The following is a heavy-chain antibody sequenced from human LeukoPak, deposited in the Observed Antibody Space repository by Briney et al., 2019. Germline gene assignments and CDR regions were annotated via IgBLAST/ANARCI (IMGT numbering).Heavy chain of an antibody. D-gene: IGHD2/OR15-2a*01. V-gene: IGHV1-46*01. CDR1: GYTLSSYD. Sequence: ASVKVSCKASGYTLSSYDMHWVRQAPGQGLEWMAIINPSAGSTDYARKFQGRVTVTSDTSTSTVYMELSSLKSDDTAVYYCARVTTWRYYLDYWGQGTLVTVSS. CDR3: ARVTTWRYYLDY. J-gene: IGHJ4*02. CDR2: INPSAGST.